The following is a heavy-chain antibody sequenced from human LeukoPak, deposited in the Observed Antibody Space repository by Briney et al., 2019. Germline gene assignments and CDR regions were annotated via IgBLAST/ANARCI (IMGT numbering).Heavy chain of an antibody. V-gene: IGHV4-59*01. J-gene: IGHJ3*02. D-gene: IGHD3-22*01. CDR1: GGSISSYY. CDR2: IYYSGST. CDR3: AREVIYYDSSGYPYAFDI. Sequence: PSETLSLTCTVSGGSISSYYWSWIRQPPGKGLEWIGYIYYSGSTNYNPSLKSRVTISVDTSKNQFSLKLSSVTAADTAVYYCAREVIYYDSSGYPYAFDIWGQGTMVTVSS.